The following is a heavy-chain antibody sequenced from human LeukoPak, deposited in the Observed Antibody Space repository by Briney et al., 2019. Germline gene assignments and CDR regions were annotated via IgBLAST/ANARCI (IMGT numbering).Heavy chain of an antibody. Sequence: PGGSLRLSCAASGFTFSSYSMNWVRQAPGKGLEWVSAISNSGGNTYYVDSVKGRFNISRDNSRNTLYLQMDSLRVEDTAVYYCAKAKQWLVGGYFDYWGQGTLVTVSS. CDR3: AKAKQWLVGGYFDY. V-gene: IGHV3-23*01. J-gene: IGHJ4*02. CDR1: GFTFSSYS. CDR2: ISNSGGNT. D-gene: IGHD6-19*01.